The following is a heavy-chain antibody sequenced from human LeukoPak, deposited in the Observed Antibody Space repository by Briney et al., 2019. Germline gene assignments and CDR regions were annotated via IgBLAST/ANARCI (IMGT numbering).Heavy chain of an antibody. CDR1: GSIFSSYA. CDR2: ISGSGGLT. Sequence: GGSLRLSCAVSGSIFSSYAMSWVRQAPGKGLEWVSVISGSGGLTYYADSVKGRFTISRDNSKNTLYLQMNSLRADDTAVYYCAGDLRRDCSTTTCYAFDYWGQGTLVTVSS. CDR3: AGDLRRDCSTTTCYAFDY. V-gene: IGHV3-23*01. J-gene: IGHJ4*02. D-gene: IGHD2-2*01.